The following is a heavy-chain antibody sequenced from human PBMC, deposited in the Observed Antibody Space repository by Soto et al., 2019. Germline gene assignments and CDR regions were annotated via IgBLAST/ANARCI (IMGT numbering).Heavy chain of an antibody. CDR1: GGSFSGYY. J-gene: IGHJ4*02. CDR3: ARGDYYGSGSYYSPKDC. D-gene: IGHD3-10*01. Sequence: SETLSLTCAVYGGSFSGYYWSWIRQPPGKGLEWIGEINHSGSTNYNPSLKSRVTISVDTSKNQFSLKLSSVTAADTAVYYCARGDYYGSGSYYSPKDCWGQGTLVTVSS. V-gene: IGHV4-34*01. CDR2: INHSGST.